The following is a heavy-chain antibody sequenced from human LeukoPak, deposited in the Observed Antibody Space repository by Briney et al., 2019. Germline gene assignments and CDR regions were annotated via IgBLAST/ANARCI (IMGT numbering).Heavy chain of an antibody. V-gene: IGHV4-39*02. CDR1: GGSISSSSYY. Sequence: SETLSLTCTVSGGSISSSSYYWGWIRQPPGKGLEWIGSIYYSGSTYYNPSLKSRVTISVDTSKNQFSLKLSSVTAADTAVYYCARDLGDHYDSSGSGVSWGQGTLVTVSS. J-gene: IGHJ4*02. CDR2: IYYSGST. CDR3: ARDLGDHYDSSGSGVS. D-gene: IGHD3-22*01.